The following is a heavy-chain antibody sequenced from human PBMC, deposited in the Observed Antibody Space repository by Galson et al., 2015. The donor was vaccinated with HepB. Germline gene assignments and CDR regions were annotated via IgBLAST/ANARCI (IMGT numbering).Heavy chain of an antibody. J-gene: IGHJ4*02. V-gene: IGHV1-18*04. Sequence: SVKVSCKASGYTFTGYYMHWVRQAPGQGLEWMGWISGYNGNINYAQKFQGRVTMTTDTSTSTAYMDLRSLRSDDTAVYYCARARGIAATAPFDYWGQGTLVTVSS. CDR3: ARARGIAATAPFDY. D-gene: IGHD6-13*01. CDR2: ISGYNGNI. CDR1: GYTFTGYY.